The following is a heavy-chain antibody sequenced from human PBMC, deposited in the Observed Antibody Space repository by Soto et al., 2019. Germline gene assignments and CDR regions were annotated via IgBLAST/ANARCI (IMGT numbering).Heavy chain of an antibody. V-gene: IGHV5-51*01. CDR1: GYSFTSYW. D-gene: IGHD3-16*01. CDR2: IYPGDSDT. J-gene: IGHJ4*03. Sequence: GESLRNSCKGSGYSFTSYWIGWVRQMPGKGLEWMGIIYPGDSDTRYSPSFQGQVTISADKSISTAYLQWSSLKASDTAMYYCATHGGFSDASTPANNPHSRGHATPGTV. CDR3: ATHGGFSDASTPANNPHS.